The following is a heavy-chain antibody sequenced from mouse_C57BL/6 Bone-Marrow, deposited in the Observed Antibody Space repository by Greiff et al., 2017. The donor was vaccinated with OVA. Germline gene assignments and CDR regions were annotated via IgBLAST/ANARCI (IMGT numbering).Heavy chain of an antibody. CDR1: GFTFTDAW. J-gene: IGHJ1*03. V-gene: IGHV6-6*01. Sequence: EVKLVEPGGGLVQPGGSVKLSCDASGFTFTDAWMDWVRQSPEKGLEWVAEIRNKANNHATYHAESVKGRFTISRDDSKSSVYLQMHSLRAEGTGVYYCTRETYFDVWGTGTTVTVSS. CDR2: IRNKANNHAT. CDR3: TRETYFDV.